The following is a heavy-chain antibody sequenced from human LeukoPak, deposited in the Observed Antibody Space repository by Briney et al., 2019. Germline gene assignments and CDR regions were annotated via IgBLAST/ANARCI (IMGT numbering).Heavy chain of an antibody. CDR1: GFTFDNYA. CDR3: AKVRGTYSSGYFFDY. D-gene: IGHD6-19*01. Sequence: TGGPLRLSCAASGFTFDNYAMHWVRQAPGKGLEWLSIISWNSGYIGYADSVKGRFTISRDNAKKSLDLQMNSLRAEDTAFYYCAKVRGTYSSGYFFDYWGQGTLVTVSS. CDR2: ISWNSGYI. V-gene: IGHV3-9*01. J-gene: IGHJ4*02.